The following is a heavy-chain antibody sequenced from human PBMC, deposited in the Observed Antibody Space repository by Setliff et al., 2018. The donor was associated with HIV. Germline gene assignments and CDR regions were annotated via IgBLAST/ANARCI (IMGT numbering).Heavy chain of an antibody. CDR1: GYSMSSGYY. CDR2: VYHTGST. CDR3: ARHAAGPDGPFDY. V-gene: IGHV4-38-2*01. J-gene: IGHJ4*02. D-gene: IGHD2-2*01. Sequence: ASETLSLTCGVSGYSMSSGYYWGWIRQPPGKGLEWIGNVYHTGSTYYNPSLKSRVTISVDTSKNQFSLELSSVIAADTAVYYCARHAAGPDGPFDYWGQGTLVTVSS.